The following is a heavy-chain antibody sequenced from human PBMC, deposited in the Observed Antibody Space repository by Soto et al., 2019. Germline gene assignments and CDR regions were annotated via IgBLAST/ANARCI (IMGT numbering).Heavy chain of an antibody. CDR3: VKEYPEGITMVRGVIPPLDF. D-gene: IGHD3-10*01. V-gene: IGHV3-64D*08. CDR2: ISNTGGST. CDR1: GFTFSSYA. Sequence: EVQLVESGGGLVQPGGSLRLSCSASGFTFSSYAMHWVRQAPGKGLEYVSAISNTGGSTYYADSVKGRFTSSRDNFKNTLFLQVSSLRAEDTAVYYCVKEYPEGITMVRGVIPPLDFWGQGTLVTVSS. J-gene: IGHJ4*02.